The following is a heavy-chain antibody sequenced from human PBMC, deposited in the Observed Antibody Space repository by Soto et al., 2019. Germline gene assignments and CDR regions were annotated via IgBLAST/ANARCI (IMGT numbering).Heavy chain of an antibody. CDR3: ARGRYDFWKNRHWFDP. D-gene: IGHD3-3*01. Sequence: ASVKVSCKASGYSFTSYAMHWVRQAPGQWLEWMGWINAGNGNTKYSQKFQGRVTITRDTSASTAYMELSSLRSEDTAVYYFARGRYDFWKNRHWFDPWGQGTLVTVSS. J-gene: IGHJ5*02. V-gene: IGHV1-3*01. CDR1: GYSFTSYA. CDR2: INAGNGNT.